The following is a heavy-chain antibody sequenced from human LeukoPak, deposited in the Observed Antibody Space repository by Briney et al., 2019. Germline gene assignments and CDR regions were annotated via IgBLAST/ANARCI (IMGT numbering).Heavy chain of an antibody. J-gene: IGHJ5*02. Sequence: GGPLRLSCEASGFTFGNYAMNWVRQAPGKGLEWVSTISGTGSSTYYADSAKGRFTISRDNSKDTLFLQLNSLTAADTAMYFCAKASVAIPQYCNSWGQGTLVTVSS. CDR2: ISGTGSST. CDR1: GFTFGNYA. D-gene: IGHD2-2*02. CDR3: AKASVAIPQYCNS. V-gene: IGHV3-23*01.